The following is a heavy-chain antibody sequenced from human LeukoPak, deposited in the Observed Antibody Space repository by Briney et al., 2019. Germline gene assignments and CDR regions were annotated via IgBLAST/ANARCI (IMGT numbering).Heavy chain of an antibody. CDR3: ARDLYGGNSFDY. CDR1: GFTFSSYA. Sequence: GGSLRLSCAASGFTFSSYAMHWVRQAPGKGLEWVAVISYDGSNKYYADSVKGRITISRDNSKNTLYLQMNSLRAEDTAVYYCARDLYGGNSFDYWGQGTLVTVSS. CDR2: ISYDGSNK. J-gene: IGHJ4*02. D-gene: IGHD4-23*01. V-gene: IGHV3-30-3*01.